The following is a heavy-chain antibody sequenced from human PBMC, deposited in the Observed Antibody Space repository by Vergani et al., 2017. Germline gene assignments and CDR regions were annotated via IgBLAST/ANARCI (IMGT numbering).Heavy chain of an antibody. D-gene: IGHD1-26*01. CDR2: ISYDGSNK. J-gene: IGHJ4*02. V-gene: IGHV3-30*18. CDR1: GFTFSSYG. CDR3: AKEWGGLDY. Sequence: VQLVESGGGLVQPGGSLRLSCAASGFTFSSYGMHWVRQAPGKGLEWVAVISYDGSNKYYADSVKGRFTISRDNSKNTLYLQMNSLRAEDTAVYYCAKEWGGLDYWGQGTLVTVSS.